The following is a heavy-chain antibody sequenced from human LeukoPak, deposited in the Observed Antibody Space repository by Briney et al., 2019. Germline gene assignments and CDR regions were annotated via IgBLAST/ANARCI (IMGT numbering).Heavy chain of an antibody. Sequence: GESLKISCKGSGYSFTTYWIAWVRQMPGKVEEWMGIIYPGDSKTIYSPTLQGQVTISADKSISTAYLQWSSLKASDTAMYYCARSGSSGYYYDYWGQGTLVTVSS. J-gene: IGHJ4*02. CDR2: IYPGDSKT. V-gene: IGHV5-51*01. CDR3: ARSGSSGYYYDY. CDR1: GYSFTTYW. D-gene: IGHD3-22*01.